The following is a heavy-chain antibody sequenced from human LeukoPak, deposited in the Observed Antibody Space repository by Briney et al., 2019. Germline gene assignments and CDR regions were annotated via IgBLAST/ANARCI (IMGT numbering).Heavy chain of an antibody. Sequence: GGSLRLSCAASGFTVSDNYMSWVRQAPGKGLEWVSVIYSGGSTDYADSVKGRFTISRDNAKSSLYLQMNSLRAEDTAVYYCARDGTAMAPFDYWGQGTLVTVSS. D-gene: IGHD5-18*01. V-gene: IGHV3-53*01. CDR1: GFTVSDNY. CDR2: IYSGGST. CDR3: ARDGTAMAPFDY. J-gene: IGHJ4*02.